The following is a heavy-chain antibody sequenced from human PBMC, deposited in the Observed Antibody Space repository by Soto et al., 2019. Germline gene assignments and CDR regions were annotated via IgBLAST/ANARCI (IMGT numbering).Heavy chain of an antibody. J-gene: IGHJ3*01. CDR2: LSASGTTI. Sequence: GFLRLPCAASGFTFSDYYMSCIRQAPGKGLEWLSYLSASGTTIYYADSVKGRFTISRDNAKNSLYLQMNSLRAEDTAVYYCARDHDAFYFWGQGTMVTVSS. CDR3: ARDHDAFYF. CDR1: GFTFSDYY. V-gene: IGHV3-11*01.